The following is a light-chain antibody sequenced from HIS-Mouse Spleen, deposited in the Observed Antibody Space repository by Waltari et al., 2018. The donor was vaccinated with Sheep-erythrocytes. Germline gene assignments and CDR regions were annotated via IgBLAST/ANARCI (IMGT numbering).Light chain of an antibody. J-gene: IGLJ2*01. Sequence: SYELTQQPSVSVSPGQTASITCPGDKLGDKYACWYQQKPGHSPVLVIYQDSKRPSGIPERFSGSNSGNTATLTISGTQAMDEADYYCQAWDSSTVVFGGGTKLTVL. CDR2: QDS. CDR3: QAWDSSTVV. V-gene: IGLV3-1*01. CDR1: KLGDKY.